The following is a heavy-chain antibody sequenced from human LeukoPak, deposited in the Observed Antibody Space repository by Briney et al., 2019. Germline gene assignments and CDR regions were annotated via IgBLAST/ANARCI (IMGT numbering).Heavy chain of an antibody. CDR1: GGSFRGYY. CDR3: ARSLCSGGSCYFVGMDV. CDR2: INHSGST. J-gene: IGHJ6*02. V-gene: IGHV4-34*01. D-gene: IGHD2-15*01. Sequence: ETLSLTCAVYGGSFRGYYWSWIRQPPGKGLEWIGEINHSGSTNYNPSLKSRVTISVDTSKNQFSLKLSSVTAADTAVYYCARSLCSGGSCYFVGMDVWGQGTTVTVSS.